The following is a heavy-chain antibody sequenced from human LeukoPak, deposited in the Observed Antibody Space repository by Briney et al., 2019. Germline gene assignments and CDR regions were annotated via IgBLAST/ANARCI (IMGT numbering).Heavy chain of an antibody. Sequence: KPSETLSLTCTVSGGSISSSSYYWGWIRQPPGKGLEWIGSIYYSGSTYYNPSLKSRVTISVDTSKKQLSLKLTSVTAADTAVYYCARHQGVATILVPFDYWGQGTLVTVSS. CDR2: IYYSGST. CDR3: ARHQGVATILVPFDY. J-gene: IGHJ4*02. D-gene: IGHD5-24*01. CDR1: GGSISSSSYY. V-gene: IGHV4-39*01.